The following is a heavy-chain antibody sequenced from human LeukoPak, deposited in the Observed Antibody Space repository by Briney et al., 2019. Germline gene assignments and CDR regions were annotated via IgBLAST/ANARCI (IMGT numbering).Heavy chain of an antibody. CDR3: ARQTGAFDY. CDR2: IYPGGSDT. J-gene: IGHJ4*02. CDR1: GYSFTSYC. Sequence: GESLKISCKGSGYSFTSYCIGWVRQMPGKGLEWMGIIYPGGSDTRYSPSFLGLVTISADKSITTAYLQWSSLMDSDTAMYYCARQTGAFDYWGQGTLVTVS. V-gene: IGHV5-51*01. D-gene: IGHD2-8*02.